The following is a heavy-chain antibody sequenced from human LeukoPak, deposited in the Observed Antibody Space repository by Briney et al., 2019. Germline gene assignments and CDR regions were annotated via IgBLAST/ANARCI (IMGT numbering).Heavy chain of an antibody. V-gene: IGHV3-48*01. CDR2: ISSSSTI. J-gene: IGHJ4*02. Sequence: GGSLRLSCAASGFTFSSYSMNWVRQAPGKGLEWVSYISSSSTIYYADSVKGRFTISRDNAKNSLYLQMNSLRAEDTAVYYCARGAYYYEDWGQGTLVTVSS. D-gene: IGHD3-22*01. CDR1: GFTFSSYS. CDR3: ARGAYYYED.